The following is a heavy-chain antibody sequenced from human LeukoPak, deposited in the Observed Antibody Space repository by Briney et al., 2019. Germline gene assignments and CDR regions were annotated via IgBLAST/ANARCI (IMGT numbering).Heavy chain of an antibody. CDR1: GFTFSNAW. V-gene: IGHV3-15*01. CDR2: IKSKTDGARK. CDR3: TTDLGDD. D-gene: IGHD7-27*01. J-gene: IGHJ4*02. Sequence: GGSLRLSCAASGFTFSNAWMSWVRQAPGKGLEWVGRIKSKTDGARKDYAAHVKGRFTSSRDDSKHTLYRQMNSLKTEDTAVYYCTTDLGDDWGQGTLGTVS.